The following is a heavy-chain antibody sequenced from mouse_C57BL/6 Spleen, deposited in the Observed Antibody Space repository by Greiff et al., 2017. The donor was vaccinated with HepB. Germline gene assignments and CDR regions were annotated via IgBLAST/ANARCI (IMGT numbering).Heavy chain of an antibody. Sequence: EVQGVESGGGLVKPGGSLKLSCAASGFTFSSYAMSWVRQTPEKRLEWVATISDGGSYTYYPDNVKGRFTISRDNAKNNLYLQMSHLKSEDTAMYYCARGEDGYYVAYWGQGTLVTVSA. D-gene: IGHD2-3*01. V-gene: IGHV5-4*01. CDR1: GFTFSSYA. CDR3: ARGEDGYYVAY. J-gene: IGHJ3*01. CDR2: ISDGGSYT.